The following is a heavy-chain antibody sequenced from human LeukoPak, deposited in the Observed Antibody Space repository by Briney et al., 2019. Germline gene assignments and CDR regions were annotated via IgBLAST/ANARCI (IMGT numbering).Heavy chain of an antibody. CDR2: IYHSGST. Sequence: PSEALSLTCTVSGGSSSNGGYYWSWMRQSPGKGLEWIGYIYHSGSTYYNPSLKSRVTISVDTSKNQFSLKLSSVTAADTAVYYCARVYDFWSGYYAHYYYYMDVWGKGTTVTVSS. J-gene: IGHJ6*03. CDR1: GGSSSNGGYY. CDR3: ARVYDFWSGYYAHYYYYMDV. D-gene: IGHD3-3*01. V-gene: IGHV4-30-2*06.